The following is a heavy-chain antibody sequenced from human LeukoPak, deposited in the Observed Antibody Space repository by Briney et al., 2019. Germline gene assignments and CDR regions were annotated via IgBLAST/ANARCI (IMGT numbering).Heavy chain of an antibody. V-gene: IGHV3-23*01. CDR2: ISGSGGYT. Sequence: PGGSLRLSCAASGFTFSSYAMSWVRQAPGKGPEWVSAISGSGGYTYYADSVKGRFTISRDNSKNTLYLQMNSLRAEDTAVYYCAKTKALPSDYYGSGSYYNNGFDYWGQGTLVTVSS. D-gene: IGHD3-10*01. CDR3: AKTKALPSDYYGSGSYYNNGFDY. CDR1: GFTFSSYA. J-gene: IGHJ4*02.